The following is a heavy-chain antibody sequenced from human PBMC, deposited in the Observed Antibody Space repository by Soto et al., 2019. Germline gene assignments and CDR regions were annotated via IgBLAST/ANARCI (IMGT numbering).Heavy chain of an antibody. Sequence: QVHLVESGGGVVQPGGSLRLSCEGSGFTFSSYGMHWVRQAPGKGPQWVAVVSSGGETTYYADTVKGRFTISRDNSKNKMDLQMNSLRSEDTAVYYCTKEAHYVIGPAAFSFDDWGQGILVTVSS. D-gene: IGHD2-2*01. J-gene: IGHJ4*02. CDR3: TKEAHYVIGPAAFSFDD. CDR2: VSSGGETT. CDR1: GFTFSSYG. V-gene: IGHV3-30*18.